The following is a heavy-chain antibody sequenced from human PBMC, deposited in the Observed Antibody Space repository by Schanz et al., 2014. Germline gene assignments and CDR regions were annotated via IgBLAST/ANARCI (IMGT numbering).Heavy chain of an antibody. CDR1: GFTFSSYG. Sequence: QVQLVESGGCVVQPGGSLRLSCAASGFTFSSYGMHWVRQAPGKGLEWVAVISYDGSNKYYADSVKGRFTNSRDNSKKTLYLQMNSLRTEDTAVYYCAKDLETYGSGSYQHHWGQGTLVTVSS. V-gene: IGHV3-30*18. CDR2: ISYDGSNK. CDR3: AKDLETYGSGSYQHH. D-gene: IGHD3-10*01. J-gene: IGHJ5*02.